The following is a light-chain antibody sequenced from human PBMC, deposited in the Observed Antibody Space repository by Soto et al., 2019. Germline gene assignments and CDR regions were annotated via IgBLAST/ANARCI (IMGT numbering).Light chain of an antibody. Sequence: DIQMTHSPASVSASVGDRVTITSRASQDINSWLGWYQQKPGIAPKLVISAASTLESGVPSRFSGSGSGTDFTLTISSLQPEDFATYYCQQGSNFPFTFGGGTKVQSK. CDR3: QQGSNFPFT. CDR2: AAS. V-gene: IGKV1-12*02. J-gene: IGKJ4*01. CDR1: QDINSW.